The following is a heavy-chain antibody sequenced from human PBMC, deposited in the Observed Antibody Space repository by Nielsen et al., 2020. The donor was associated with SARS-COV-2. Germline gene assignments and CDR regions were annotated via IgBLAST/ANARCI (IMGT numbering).Heavy chain of an antibody. Sequence: GESLKISCAASGFTFSDYYMSWIRQAPGEGLEWVSYISSSGSTIYYADSVKGRFTISRDKSKNTLYVQMNSLRAGDTAVYYCARSYDILTGYYVGKDAFDLWGQGTKVTVSS. CDR3: ARSYDILTGYYVGKDAFDL. J-gene: IGHJ3*01. V-gene: IGHV3-11*04. CDR2: ISSSGSTI. D-gene: IGHD3-9*01. CDR1: GFTFSDYY.